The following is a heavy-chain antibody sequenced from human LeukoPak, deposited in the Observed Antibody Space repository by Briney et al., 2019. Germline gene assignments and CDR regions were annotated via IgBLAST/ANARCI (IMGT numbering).Heavy chain of an antibody. CDR3: AKVIGSEVGYFDY. Sequence: PGGSLRLSCAASGFTFSSCEMNWVRQAPGRGLEWLSYISSSGSAIYYADSVKGRFNISRDNSKNTLYLQMNSLRAEDTAVYYCAKVIGSEVGYFDYWGQGTLVTVSS. CDR2: ISSSGSAI. CDR1: GFTFSSCE. D-gene: IGHD3-10*01. J-gene: IGHJ4*02. V-gene: IGHV3-48*03.